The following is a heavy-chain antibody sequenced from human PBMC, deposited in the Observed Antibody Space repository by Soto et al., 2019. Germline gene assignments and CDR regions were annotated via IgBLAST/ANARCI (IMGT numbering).Heavy chain of an antibody. Sequence: GGSLRLSCAASGFTFSGSAMHWVRQASGKGLEWVGRIRSKANSYATAYAASVKGRFTISRDDSKNTAYLQMNSLKTEDTAVYYCTRHRRRDYYGSGSLEYLDVWGKGTTVTVSS. J-gene: IGHJ6*04. CDR2: IRSKANSYAT. CDR3: TRHRRRDYYGSGSLEYLDV. V-gene: IGHV3-73*01. CDR1: GFTFSGSA. D-gene: IGHD3-10*01.